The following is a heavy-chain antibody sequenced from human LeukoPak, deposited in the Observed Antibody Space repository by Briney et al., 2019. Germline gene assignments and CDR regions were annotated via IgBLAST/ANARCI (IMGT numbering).Heavy chain of an antibody. D-gene: IGHD1-26*01. CDR2: ISGSGDST. J-gene: IGHJ3*02. V-gene: IGHV3-23*01. Sequence: GGSLRLSCAASGLTFSSYAMSWVRHAPGKGLEWVSVISGSGDSTSYADSVKGRFTISRDISKNTLYLQMNSLRAEDTAVYYCAKDLWGGSYVGGDAFDIWGQGTMVTVSS. CDR1: GLTFSSYA. CDR3: AKDLWGGSYVGGDAFDI.